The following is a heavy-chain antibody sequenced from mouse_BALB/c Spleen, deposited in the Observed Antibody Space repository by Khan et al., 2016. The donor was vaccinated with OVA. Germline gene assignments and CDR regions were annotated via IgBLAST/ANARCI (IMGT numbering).Heavy chain of an antibody. CDR2: IDPFSGGI. CDR1: GYSFTTYY. CDR3: TRGGYVAWFTY. Sequence: EVELVESGPELMKPGASVKISCKASGYSFTTYYIHWMMQSHGKSLEWIGYIDPFSGGINYNQKFKGKATLTVDKSSSTAYIHLSNLTSEDSAVYYCTRGGYVAWFTYWGQGTLVTVSS. D-gene: IGHD2-2*01. V-gene: IGHV1S135*01. J-gene: IGHJ3*01.